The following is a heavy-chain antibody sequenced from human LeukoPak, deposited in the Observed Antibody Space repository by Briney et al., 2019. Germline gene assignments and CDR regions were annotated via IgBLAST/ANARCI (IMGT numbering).Heavy chain of an antibody. Sequence: GGSLRLSCAASGFTFSSYGMHWVRQAPGKGLEWVAVISYDGSNKYYADSVKGRFTISRDNSKNTLYLQMGSLRVEDMAVYYCARAPRWQQLIPGYFDYWGQGTQVIVSS. J-gene: IGHJ4*02. CDR2: ISYDGSNK. CDR1: GFTFSSYG. V-gene: IGHV3-30*03. D-gene: IGHD6-13*01. CDR3: ARAPRWQQLIPGYFDY.